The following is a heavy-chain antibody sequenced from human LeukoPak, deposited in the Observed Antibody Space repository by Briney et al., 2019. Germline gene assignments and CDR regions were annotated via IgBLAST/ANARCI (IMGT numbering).Heavy chain of an antibody. CDR1: GFTFSGYW. CDR2: IDNDGHGI. D-gene: IGHD6-19*01. Sequence: GGPLRLSCVTCGFTFSGYWMHWLPQGPEKALELVSRIDNDGHGIIYAVSVKGRFTTSRDNVKNTLYLQMNSLRVEDTAVYYCARGSTSGWPDYFDYWGQGSVVTVSS. V-gene: IGHV3-74*01. CDR3: ARGSTSGWPDYFDY. J-gene: IGHJ4*02.